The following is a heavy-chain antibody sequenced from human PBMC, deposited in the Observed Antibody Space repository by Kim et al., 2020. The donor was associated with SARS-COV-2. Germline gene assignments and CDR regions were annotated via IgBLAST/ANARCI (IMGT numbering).Heavy chain of an antibody. V-gene: IGHV4-34*01. CDR2: INHSGST. J-gene: IGHJ5*02. D-gene: IGHD2-21*01. CDR1: GGSFSGYY. Sequence: SETLSLTCAVYGGSFSGYYWSWIRQPPGKGLEWVGEINHSGSTNYNPYPKSRVTISVDTSKNQFSLKLSSVTAADTAVYYCARFQSGDCYACRRGCWFDPWGQGTPVTASS. CDR3: ARFQSGDCYACRRGCWFDP.